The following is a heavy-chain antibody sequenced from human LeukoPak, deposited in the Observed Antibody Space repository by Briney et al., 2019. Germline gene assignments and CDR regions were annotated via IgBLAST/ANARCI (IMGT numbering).Heavy chain of an antibody. D-gene: IGHD2-15*01. CDR2: INPNSGGT. CDR1: GYTFTDYF. CDR3: ARDIVTERGYCSGGSCYFDY. Sequence: ASVKVSCKASGYTFTDYFVHWVRQAPGQGLEWMGWINPNSGGTNYAQKFQGRVTMTRDTSISTAFMELGRLRSDDTAVYYCARDIVTERGYCSGGSCYFDYWGQGTLVTVSS. J-gene: IGHJ4*02. V-gene: IGHV1-2*02.